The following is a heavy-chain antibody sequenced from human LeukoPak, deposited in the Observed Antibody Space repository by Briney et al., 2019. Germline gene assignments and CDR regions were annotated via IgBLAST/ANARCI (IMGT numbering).Heavy chain of an antibody. CDR1: GGSISSYY. V-gene: IGHV4-59*01. CDR2: IYYSGST. Sequence: SETLSLTCTVSGGSISSYYWSWIRQPPGKGLEWIGYIYYSGSTNYNPSLKSRVTISVDTSKNQFSLKLSSLRSEDTAVYYCATAGWTSSGWKYYFDYWGQGTLVTVSS. J-gene: IGHJ4*02. D-gene: IGHD6-19*01. CDR3: ATAGWTSSGWKYYFDY.